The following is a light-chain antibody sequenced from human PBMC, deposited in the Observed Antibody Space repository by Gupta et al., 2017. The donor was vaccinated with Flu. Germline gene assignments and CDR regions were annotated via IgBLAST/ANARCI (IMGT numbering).Light chain of an antibody. CDR3: QQYGSSPFT. Sequence: IVLTQSPGTLSLSPGERATLSCRASQSVSSTYLAWYQQKPGQAPRLLIYGASSRANGIPDRFSGSGSATDFTLTISRLEPEDFAVYYCQQYGSSPFTFGQGTKLEIK. V-gene: IGKV3-20*01. CDR1: QSVSSTY. CDR2: GAS. J-gene: IGKJ2*01.